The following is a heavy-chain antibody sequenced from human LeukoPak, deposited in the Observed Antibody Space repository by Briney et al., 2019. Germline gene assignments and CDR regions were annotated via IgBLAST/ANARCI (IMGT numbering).Heavy chain of an antibody. CDR3: ARRGIAARPSGFDY. CDR1: GYIFTTYY. J-gene: IGHJ4*02. D-gene: IGHD6-6*01. Sequence: ASMKVSCKASGYIFTTYYIHWVRQAPGQGPEWMGLINPSGGTISYAQKFQGRVTMTRDTSTSTVYMELSSLRSEDTAVYYCARRGIAARPSGFDYWGQGTLVTVSS. CDR2: INPSGGTI. V-gene: IGHV1-46*01.